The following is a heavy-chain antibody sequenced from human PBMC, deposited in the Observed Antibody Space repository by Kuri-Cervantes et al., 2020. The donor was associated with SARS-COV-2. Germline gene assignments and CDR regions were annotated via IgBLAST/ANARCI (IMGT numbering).Heavy chain of an antibody. CDR1: GFTFSSYS. CDR2: ISSSSSTI. V-gene: IGHV3-48*01. CDR3: ARDPNANHNNWFDP. J-gene: IGHJ5*02. Sequence: GGSLRLSCAASGFTFSSYSMNWVRQAPGKGLEWVSYISSSSSTIYYADSVKGRFAISRDNAKNSLYLQMNSLRAEDTAVYYCARDPNANHNNWFDPWGQGTLVTVSS. D-gene: IGHD4/OR15-4a*01.